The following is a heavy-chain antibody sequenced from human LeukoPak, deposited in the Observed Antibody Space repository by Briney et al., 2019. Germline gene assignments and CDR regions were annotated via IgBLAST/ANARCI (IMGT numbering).Heavy chain of an antibody. D-gene: IGHD1-26*01. CDR3: ARGEDAIVGVPGPNY. J-gene: IGHJ4*02. V-gene: IGHV3-7*01. CDR1: GFTFSSYW. Sequence: PGGSLRLSCAASGFTFSSYWMSWVRQAPGKGLEWVANIKQDGSEKYYVDSVKGRFTISRDYANNSLFLQMNGLTAEDTAVYYCARGEDAIVGVPGPNYWGQGTLVSVSS. CDR2: IKQDGSEK.